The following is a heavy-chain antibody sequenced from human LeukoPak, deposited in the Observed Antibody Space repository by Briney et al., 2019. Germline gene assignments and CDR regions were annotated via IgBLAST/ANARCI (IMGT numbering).Heavy chain of an antibody. V-gene: IGHV3-23*01. CDR1: GFTFSSYA. CDR2: ISGSGGST. CDR3: AKDLPSITIFGLGSFDY. D-gene: IGHD3-3*01. Sequence: GGSLRLTCAASGFTFSSYAMSWVRQAPGKGLEWVSAISGSGGSTYYADSVKGRFTISRDNSKNTLYLQMNSLRAEDTAVYYCAKDLPSITIFGLGSFDYWGQGTLVTVSS. J-gene: IGHJ4*02.